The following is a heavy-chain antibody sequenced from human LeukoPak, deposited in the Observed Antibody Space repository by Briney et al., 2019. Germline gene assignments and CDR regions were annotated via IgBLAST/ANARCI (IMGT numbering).Heavy chain of an antibody. CDR1: GGSFNTYY. D-gene: IGHD3-10*01. J-gene: IGHJ5*02. Sequence: SETLSLTCAVYGGSFNTYYWSWIRQPPGKGPEWIGEVNHSGTTHYNPSLETRVNISADTSENQFSLRLTSVTAADTAVYYCASSYYAWGQGTLVTVSS. CDR2: VNHSGTT. V-gene: IGHV4-34*01. CDR3: ASSYYA.